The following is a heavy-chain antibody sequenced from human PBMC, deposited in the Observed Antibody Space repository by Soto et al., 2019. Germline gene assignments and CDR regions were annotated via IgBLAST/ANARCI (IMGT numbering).Heavy chain of an antibody. CDR1: GGTFSSYA. CDR2: IIPIFGTA. Sequence: QVQLVQSGAEVKKPGSSVKVSCKASGGTFSSYAISWVRQAPGQGLEWMGGIIPIFGTANYAQKFQGRVTITADKSTSTAYMEPSSLRSEDTAVYYCARRVIIAAAVLAFNGMDVWGQGTTVTVSS. D-gene: IGHD6-13*01. CDR3: ARRVIIAAAVLAFNGMDV. J-gene: IGHJ6*02. V-gene: IGHV1-69*06.